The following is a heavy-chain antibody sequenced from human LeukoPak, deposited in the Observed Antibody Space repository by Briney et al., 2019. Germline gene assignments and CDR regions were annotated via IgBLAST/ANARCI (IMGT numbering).Heavy chain of an antibody. D-gene: IGHD2-15*01. CDR2: IGTAGDT. V-gene: IGHV3-13*04. CDR1: GFTFSNYD. Sequence: PEGSLRLSCAASGFTFSNYDMHWVRQATGKGLEWVSAIGTAGDTYYQGSVRGRFTMSRENAKNSLYLQMNSLTAGDTAVYYCARGADTHFDYWGQGILVTVSS. J-gene: IGHJ4*02. CDR3: ARGADTHFDY.